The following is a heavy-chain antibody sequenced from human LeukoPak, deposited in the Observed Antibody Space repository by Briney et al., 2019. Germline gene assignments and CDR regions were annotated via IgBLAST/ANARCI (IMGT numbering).Heavy chain of an antibody. J-gene: IGHJ4*02. CDR2: IYHSGST. CDR1: GYSISSGYY. Sequence: MASETLSLTCTVSGYSISSGYYWGWIRQPPGKGLEWIGSIYHSGSTYYNPSLKSRVTISVDTSKNQFSLKLSSVTAADTAVYYCGTGSPPYYFDYWGQGTLVTVSS. V-gene: IGHV4-38-2*02. CDR3: GTGSPPYYFDY. D-gene: IGHD1-1*01.